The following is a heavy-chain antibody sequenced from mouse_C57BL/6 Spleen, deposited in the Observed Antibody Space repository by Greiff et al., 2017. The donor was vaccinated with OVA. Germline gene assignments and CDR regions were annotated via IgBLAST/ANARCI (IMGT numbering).Heavy chain of an antibody. CDR3: ARPHSNSCFDY. D-gene: IGHD2-5*01. V-gene: IGHV1-82*01. Sequence: VQLQQSGPELVKPGASVKISCKASGYAFSSSWMNWVKQRPGKGLEWIGRIYPGDGDTNYNRKFKGKATLTADKSSSTAYMQLSSLTSEDSAVYYCARPHSNSCFDYWGQGTTLTVSS. CDR1: GYAFSSSW. J-gene: IGHJ2*01. CDR2: IYPGDGDT.